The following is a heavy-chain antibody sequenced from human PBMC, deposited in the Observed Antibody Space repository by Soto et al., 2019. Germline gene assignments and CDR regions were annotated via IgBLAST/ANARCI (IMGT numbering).Heavy chain of an antibody. CDR1: GFTFSSYG. V-gene: IGHV3-30*18. CDR3: AKPRDFDWLLEAFDY. D-gene: IGHD3-9*01. J-gene: IGHJ4*02. CDR2: ISYDGSNK. Sequence: QVQLVESGGGVVQPGRSLRLSCAASGFTFSSYGMHWVRQAPGKGLEWVAVISYDGSNKYYADSVKGRFTISRDNSKNTLYLQMNSLRAEDTAVYYCAKPRDFDWLLEAFDYWGQGTLVTVSS.